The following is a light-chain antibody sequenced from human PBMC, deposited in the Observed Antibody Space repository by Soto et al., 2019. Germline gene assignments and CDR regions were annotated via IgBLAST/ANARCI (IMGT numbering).Light chain of an antibody. CDR3: QQRSNWPPIT. CDR1: QSVSSSY. CDR2: DAS. V-gene: IGKV3-11*01. J-gene: IGKJ5*01. Sequence: DIVMTQYPATQSVSPGEGATLSCRASQSVSSSYVVWYQQRPGQPPRLLIHDASHRAAGIPARFSGSGFGTDFTLTISSLEPEDAAVYYCQQRSNWPPITFGQGTRLEIK.